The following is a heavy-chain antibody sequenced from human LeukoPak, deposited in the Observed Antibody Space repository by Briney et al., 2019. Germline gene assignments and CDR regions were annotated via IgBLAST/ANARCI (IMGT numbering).Heavy chain of an antibody. CDR3: ARASGSSWYERRLHAYYYYMDV. J-gene: IGHJ6*03. CDR1: GGSIISTTYY. CDR2: IDYSGST. D-gene: IGHD6-13*01. Sequence: PSETLSLTCTVSGGSIISTTYYWGWLRQPPGEGLEWIGSIDYSGSTYYNPSLKSRITISVDTSKNQFSLNLSSVTAADTAVYSCARASGSSWYERRLHAYYYYMDVWGKGTTVTVSS. V-gene: IGHV4-39*07.